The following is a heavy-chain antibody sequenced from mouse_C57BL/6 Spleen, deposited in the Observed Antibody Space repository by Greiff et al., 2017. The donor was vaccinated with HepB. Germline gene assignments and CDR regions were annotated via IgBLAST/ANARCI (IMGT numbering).Heavy chain of an antibody. CDR3: TREGGVENAMDY. V-gene: IGHV5-9-1*02. J-gene: IGHJ4*01. D-gene: IGHD1-1*01. CDR1: GFTFSSYA. CDR2: ISSGGDYI. Sequence: VESGEGLVKPGGSLKLSCAASGFTFSSYAMSWVRQTPEKRLEWVAYISSGGDYIYYADTVKGRFTISRDNARNTLYLQMSSLKSEDTAMYYCTREGGVENAMDYWGQGTSVTVSS.